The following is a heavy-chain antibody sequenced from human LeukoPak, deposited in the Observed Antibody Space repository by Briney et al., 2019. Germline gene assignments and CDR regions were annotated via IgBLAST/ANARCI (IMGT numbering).Heavy chain of an antibody. D-gene: IGHD3-16*01. J-gene: IGHJ4*02. CDR3: AKDGEGDYFDY. CDR2: ISYDGSNK. V-gene: IGHV3-30*18. Sequence: GRSLRLSCAVSGFTFRSYGMHWVRQAPGKGLEWVAVISYDGSNKYYADSVKGRFTISRDNSKNTLYLQMNRLRAEDTAVYYCAKDGEGDYFDYWGQGTLVTVSS. CDR1: GFTFRSYG.